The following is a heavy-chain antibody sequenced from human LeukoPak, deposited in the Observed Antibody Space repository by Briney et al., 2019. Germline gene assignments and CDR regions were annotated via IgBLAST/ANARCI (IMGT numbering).Heavy chain of an antibody. CDR2: ISTSGGST. CDR1: GFTFSSYA. J-gene: IGHJ4*02. CDR3: AIMHPYYDGSGYWVH. Sequence: PGGSLRLSCAASGFTFSSYAMSWVRQAPGKGLEWVSGISTSGGSTSYADSVKGRFTISRDNPRNTLYMEMNSLRAEDTAVYYCAIMHPYYDGSGYWVHWGQGTLVTVSS. D-gene: IGHD3-22*01. V-gene: IGHV3-23*01.